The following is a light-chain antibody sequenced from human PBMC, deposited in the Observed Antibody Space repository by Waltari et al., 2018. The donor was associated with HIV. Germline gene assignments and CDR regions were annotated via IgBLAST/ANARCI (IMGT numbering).Light chain of an antibody. V-gene: IGKV3-20*01. CDR3: QQYSSSPGT. CDR2: DAF. CDR1: QSVGNNY. J-gene: IGKJ2*01. Sequence: DIVLTQSPGTLPLSPGERATLTCRASQSVGNNYLAWYQQKPGQAPRLLVYDAFNRATGIPDRFSGSGSGTEFTLTISRLEPEDFAMYYCQQYSSSPGTFGQGTKVEIK.